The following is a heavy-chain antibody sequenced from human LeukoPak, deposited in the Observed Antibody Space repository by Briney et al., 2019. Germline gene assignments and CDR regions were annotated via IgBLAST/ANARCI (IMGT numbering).Heavy chain of an antibody. CDR2: INPNSGGT. J-gene: IGHJ4*02. V-gene: IGHV1-2*02. CDR1: GYTFTGYY. D-gene: IGHD3-3*01. CDR3: ARDITIFGVVTQPDY. Sequence: ASVKVSCKASGYTFTGYYMHWVRQAPGQGREWMGWINPNSGGTNYAQKFQGRVTMTRDTSITTAYMELSSLRSDDTAVYYCARDITIFGVVTQPDYWGQGTLVTVSS.